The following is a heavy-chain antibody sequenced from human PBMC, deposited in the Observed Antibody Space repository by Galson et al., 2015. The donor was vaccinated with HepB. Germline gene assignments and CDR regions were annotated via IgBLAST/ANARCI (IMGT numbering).Heavy chain of an antibody. Sequence: SVKVSCKASGYTFTSYYMHWVRQAPGQGLEWMGIINPSGGSTSYAQKLQGRVTMTRDTSTSTVYMELSSLRSEDTAVYYCARDLGGPRLWFGELSGYYYGMDVWGQGTTVTVSS. CDR1: GYTFTSYY. V-gene: IGHV1-46*04. CDR2: INPSGGST. D-gene: IGHD3-10*01. CDR3: ARDLGGPRLWFGELSGYYYGMDV. J-gene: IGHJ6*02.